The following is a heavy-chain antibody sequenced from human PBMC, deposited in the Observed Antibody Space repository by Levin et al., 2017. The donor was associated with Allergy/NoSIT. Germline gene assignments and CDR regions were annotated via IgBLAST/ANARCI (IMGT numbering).Heavy chain of an antibody. D-gene: IGHD4-17*01. CDR3: ARYGDSHFDY. CDR1: GGSFSGYY. Sequence: PSETLSLTCAVYGGSFSGYYWSWIRQPPGKGLEWIGEINHSGSTNYNPSLKSRVTISVDTSKNQFSLKLSSVTAADTAVYYCARYGDSHFDYWGQGTLVTVSS. CDR2: INHSGST. J-gene: IGHJ4*02. V-gene: IGHV4-34*01.